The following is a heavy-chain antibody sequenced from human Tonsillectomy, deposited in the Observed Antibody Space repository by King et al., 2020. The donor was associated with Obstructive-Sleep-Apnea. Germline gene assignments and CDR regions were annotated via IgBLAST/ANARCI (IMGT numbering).Heavy chain of an antibody. J-gene: IGHJ4*02. CDR3: ARGYSSGWYFDY. V-gene: IGHV4-59*01. CDR2: IYYSGST. CDR1: GGSISSYY. Sequence: QMPLQESGPGLVKPSETLSLTCTVSGGSISSYYWSWIRPPPGKGLEWIGYIYYSGSTNYNPSLKSRVTISVDTSKNQFSLKLSSVTAADTAVYYCARGYSSGWYFDYWGQGTLVTVSS. D-gene: IGHD6-19*01.